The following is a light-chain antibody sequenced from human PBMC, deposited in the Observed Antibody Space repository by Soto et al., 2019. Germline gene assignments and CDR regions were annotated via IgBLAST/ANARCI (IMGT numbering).Light chain of an antibody. Sequence: EIVLTQSPGTLSLSRGERATLSCRASQSVKNNYLAWYQQKPGQAPRLLIYGASIRATGISDRFSGSGSGTDFTLTISRLEPEDVGVFYCHLYNRSPYNFGQGTKLEIK. J-gene: IGKJ2*01. V-gene: IGKV3-20*01. CDR2: GAS. CDR3: HLYNRSPYN. CDR1: QSVKNNY.